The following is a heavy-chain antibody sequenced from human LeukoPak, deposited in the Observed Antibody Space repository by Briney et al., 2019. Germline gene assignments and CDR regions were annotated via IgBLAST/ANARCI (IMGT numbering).Heavy chain of an antibody. V-gene: IGHV5-51*01. CDR3: ARQLMSGFAVAGDY. Sequence: GESLKISCKGSGDRFTTHWIAWVRQMPGKGLEWMGIIYPGEADTRYSPSFQGQVTISADKSINTAYLQWSSLEASDTAMYYCARQLMSGFAVAGDYWGQGTLVTVS. CDR1: GDRFTTHW. CDR2: IYPGEADT. J-gene: IGHJ4*02. D-gene: IGHD6-19*01.